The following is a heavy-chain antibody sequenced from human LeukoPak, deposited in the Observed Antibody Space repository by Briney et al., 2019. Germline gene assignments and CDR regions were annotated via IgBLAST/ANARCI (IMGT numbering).Heavy chain of an antibody. J-gene: IGHJ4*02. CDR2: IYSGGST. CDR1: GFTVSNNF. V-gene: IGHV3-53*01. CDR3: ARGSEVAAQDY. D-gene: IGHD6-6*01. Sequence: GGSLRLSCAASGFTVSNNFMNWVRQAPGKGLEWVSLIYSGGSTYYADSVKGRFTISRDNAKNTLYLQMNSLRAEDTAVYYCARGSEVAAQDYWGQGTLVTVSS.